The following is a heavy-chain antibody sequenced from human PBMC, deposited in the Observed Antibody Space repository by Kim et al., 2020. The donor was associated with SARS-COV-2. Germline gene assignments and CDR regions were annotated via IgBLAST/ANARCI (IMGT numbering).Heavy chain of an antibody. CDR3: ARDSPSNGVGANDDY. Sequence: SVQVSCKASGGTFSSYAISWVRQAPGQGLEWMGRIIPILGIANYAQKFQGRVTITADKSTSTAYMELSSLRSEDTAVYYCARDSPSNGVGANDDYWGQGTLVTVSS. V-gene: IGHV1-69*04. CDR2: IIPILGIA. D-gene: IGHD3-16*01. CDR1: GGTFSSYA. J-gene: IGHJ4*02.